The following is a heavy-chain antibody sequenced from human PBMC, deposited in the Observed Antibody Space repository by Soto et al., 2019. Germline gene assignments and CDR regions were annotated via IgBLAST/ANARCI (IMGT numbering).Heavy chain of an antibody. V-gene: IGHV3-30*03. CDR3: ARVVGATTGVDY. J-gene: IGHJ4*02. CDR2: ISYDGSNK. D-gene: IGHD1-26*01. CDR1: GFAFSSYG. Sequence: QVQLVESGGGVVQPGRSLRLSCAASGFAFSSYGMHWVRQVPGKGLEWVAVISYDGSNKDYADSVKGRFTISRDNSRNTLYLQMDSLRAEDTAVYYCARVVGATTGVDYWGQGTLVTVSS.